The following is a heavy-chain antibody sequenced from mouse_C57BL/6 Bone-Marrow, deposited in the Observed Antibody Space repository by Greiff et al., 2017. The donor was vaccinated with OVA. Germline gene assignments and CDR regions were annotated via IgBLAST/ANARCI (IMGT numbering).Heavy chain of an antibody. J-gene: IGHJ4*01. Sequence: EVQGVESGGGLVKPGGSLKLSCAASGFTFSSYAMSWVRQTPEKRLEWVATISDGGSYTYYPDNVKDRFTISRDNAKNNLYLQMSHLKSEDTAMYYCARGVITTSYYYAMDYWGQGTSVTVSS. CDR3: ARGVITTSYYYAMDY. CDR1: GFTFSSYA. D-gene: IGHD2-4*01. CDR2: ISDGGSYT. V-gene: IGHV5-4*01.